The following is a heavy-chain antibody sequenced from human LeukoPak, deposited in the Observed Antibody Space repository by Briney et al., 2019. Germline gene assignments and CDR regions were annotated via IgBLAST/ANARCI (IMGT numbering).Heavy chain of an antibody. D-gene: IGHD1-14*01. V-gene: IGHV4-38-2*02. CDR2: VRHSGAT. J-gene: IGHJ4*02. Sequence: SETLSLTCSVSGYSISRGYHWPWVRQPPGKGLEGIGSVRHSGATYYNPSLNSRLTISADTSKNQSSLKMDSVTAADTAVYYCARINFNPDYWGQGTLVSVSS. CDR1: GYSISRGYH. CDR3: ARINFNPDY.